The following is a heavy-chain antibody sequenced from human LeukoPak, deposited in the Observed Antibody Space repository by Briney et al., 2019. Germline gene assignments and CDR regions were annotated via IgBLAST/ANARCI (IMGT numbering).Heavy chain of an antibody. D-gene: IGHD5-12*01. CDR2: IKHDGSEK. CDR1: GFTFRNYW. V-gene: IGHV3-7*04. CDR3: ARDGYSAGFDS. J-gene: IGHJ4*02. Sequence: GGSLRLSCAASGFTFRNYWMTWVRQAPGKGLEWVANIKHDGSEKYYVDSVKGRFTISRDNAEGSLFLQMNSLRAEDTAVYYCARDGYSAGFDSWGQGIPVTVSS.